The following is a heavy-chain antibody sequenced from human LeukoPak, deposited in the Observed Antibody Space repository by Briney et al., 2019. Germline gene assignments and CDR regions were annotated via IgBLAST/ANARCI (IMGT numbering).Heavy chain of an antibody. V-gene: IGHV1-69*13. CDR2: IIPIFGTA. CDR1: GGTFSSYA. J-gene: IGHJ5*02. Sequence: ASVKVSCKASGGTFSSYAISWERQAPGRGLEWMGGIIPIFGTANYAQKFQGRVTITADESTSTAYMELSSLRSEDTAVYYCARTTCGGDCYSGWFDPWGQGTLVTVSS. CDR3: ARTTCGGDCYSGWFDP. D-gene: IGHD2-21*02.